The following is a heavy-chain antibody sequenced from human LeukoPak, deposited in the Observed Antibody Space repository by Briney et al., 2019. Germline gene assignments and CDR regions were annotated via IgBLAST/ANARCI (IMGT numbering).Heavy chain of an antibody. V-gene: IGHV3-66*01. J-gene: IGHJ4*02. CDR2: LFGGDST. D-gene: IGHD2-2*01. CDR1: GFSVIGSH. CDR3: VSFYETY. Sequence: SGGSLRLSCTASGFSVIGSHMAWVRQVPGEGPEWVSTLFGGDSTIYRDSVKGRCTISKDNAKNTVYLQMNNLRAEDTAVYYCVSFYETYWGRGTLVTVSS.